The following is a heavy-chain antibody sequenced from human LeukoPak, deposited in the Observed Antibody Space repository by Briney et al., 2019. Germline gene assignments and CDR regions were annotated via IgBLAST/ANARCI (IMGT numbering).Heavy chain of an antibody. J-gene: IGHJ6*02. D-gene: IGHD3-3*01. CDR3: ARGDSDFWSGYLDYYYGMDV. CDR2: ISGSGGST. Sequence: PGGSLRLSCAASGFTFSSYAMSWVRQAPGKGLEWVSAISGSGGSTYYADSVKGRFTISRDNSKNTLYLQMNSLRAEDTAVYYCARGDSDFWSGYLDYYYGMDVWGQGTTVTVSS. CDR1: GFTFSSYA. V-gene: IGHV3-23*01.